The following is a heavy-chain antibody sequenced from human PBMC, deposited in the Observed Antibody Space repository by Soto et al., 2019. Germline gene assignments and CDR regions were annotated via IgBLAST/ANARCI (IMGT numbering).Heavy chain of an antibody. CDR3: AKDSFRGVTIPPSYFYYGMDV. Sequence: QVQLVESGGGVVQPGRSLRLSCVASGFMFSSFGMHWVRQAPGKGLEWVAIISYDGNKKYYADSVKGRLTISRDNSKNMLHLQMNSLRAEDTAVYYCAKDSFRGVTIPPSYFYYGMDVCGQGTTVTVSS. CDR1: GFMFSSFG. CDR2: ISYDGNKK. J-gene: IGHJ6*02. D-gene: IGHD3-10*01. V-gene: IGHV3-30*18.